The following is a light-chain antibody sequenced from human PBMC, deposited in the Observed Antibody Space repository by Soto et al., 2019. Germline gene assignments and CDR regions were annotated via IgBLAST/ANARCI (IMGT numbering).Light chain of an antibody. CDR3: QHGRS. V-gene: IGKV3-15*01. Sequence: EIVMTQSPATLSVSPGERATLSCRASENVYGNVAWHQQKPGQAPSLLIYDASTRATDIPARFSGSGSGTEFTLTISSLQSADCAIYFCQHGRSFGQGTKVEIK. J-gene: IGKJ1*01. CDR1: ENVYGN. CDR2: DAS.